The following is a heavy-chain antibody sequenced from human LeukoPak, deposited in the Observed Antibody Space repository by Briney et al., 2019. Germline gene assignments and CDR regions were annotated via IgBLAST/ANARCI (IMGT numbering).Heavy chain of an antibody. Sequence: ASVKVSCTASGYTFTSYDINWVRQATGQGLEWMGWMNPNSGNTGYAQKFQGRVTITRNTSISTAYMELSNLRSEDTAVYYCARGPPRFLEWLSPSDNWFDPWGQGTLVTVSS. D-gene: IGHD3-3*01. V-gene: IGHV1-8*03. CDR3: ARGPPRFLEWLSPSDNWFDP. J-gene: IGHJ5*02. CDR1: GYTFTSYD. CDR2: MNPNSGNT.